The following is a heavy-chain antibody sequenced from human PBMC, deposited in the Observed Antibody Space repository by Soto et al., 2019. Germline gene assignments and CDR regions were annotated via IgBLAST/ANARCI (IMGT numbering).Heavy chain of an antibody. D-gene: IGHD4-4*01. J-gene: IGHJ4*02. CDR3: ANELRPHYNLAYFAH. Sequence: GGSLRLSCAASGFTFKSYAGSWVRQGPGKGLEWVSVITGSGDSAYYADSVKGRFTISRDNSKNTLYLQMNSLRAEDTAVYYCANELRPHYNLAYFAHWGQGTLVTVSS. V-gene: IGHV3-23*01. CDR2: ITGSGDSA. CDR1: GFTFKSYA.